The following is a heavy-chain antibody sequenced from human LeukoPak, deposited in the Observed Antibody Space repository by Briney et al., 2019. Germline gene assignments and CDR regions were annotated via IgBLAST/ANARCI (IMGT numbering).Heavy chain of an antibody. CDR2: INHSGST. D-gene: IGHD5-18*01. J-gene: IGHJ4*02. CDR3: AIVSAYNYGFDY. Sequence: KPSETLSLTCAVYGGSFSGYYWSWIRQPPGKGLEWIGEINHSGSTNYNPSLKSRVTISVDTSKNQFSLKLTSVTAADTAMYYCAIVSAYNYGFDYWGQGTLVTVSS. V-gene: IGHV4-34*01. CDR1: GGSFSGYY.